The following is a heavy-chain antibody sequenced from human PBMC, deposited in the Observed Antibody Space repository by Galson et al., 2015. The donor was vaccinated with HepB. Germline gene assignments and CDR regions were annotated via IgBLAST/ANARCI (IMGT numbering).Heavy chain of an antibody. J-gene: IGHJ4*02. Sequence: LRLFCAASGFSFSDYSMNWVRQGPGKGREWVSYISSSSSTIYYADPVKGRFTISRANAKNSLYLKMNSLRDEDTAVYYCASDSSGASAPIDYWGQGTLVTVSS. CDR2: ISSSSSTI. D-gene: IGHD3-22*01. CDR3: ASDSSGASAPIDY. V-gene: IGHV3-48*02. CDR1: GFSFSDYS.